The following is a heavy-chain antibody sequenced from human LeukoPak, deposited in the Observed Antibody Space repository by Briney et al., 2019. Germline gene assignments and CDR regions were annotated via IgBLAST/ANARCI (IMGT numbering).Heavy chain of an antibody. V-gene: IGHV3-23*01. D-gene: IGHD4-17*01. J-gene: IGHJ4*02. Sequence: GGSLRLSCAASVFTFTNYAMNWVRQAPGKGLEGVSIISGSGGSTYYADSVKGRFTTSRDNSNNTLYLQMNSLRAEDTAVYYCATRLRGPNYWGQGTLVTVSS. CDR2: ISGSGGST. CDR1: VFTFTNYA. CDR3: ATRLRGPNY.